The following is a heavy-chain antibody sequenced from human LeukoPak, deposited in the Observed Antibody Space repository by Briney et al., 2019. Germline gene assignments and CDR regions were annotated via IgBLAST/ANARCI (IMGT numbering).Heavy chain of an antibody. J-gene: IGHJ5*02. CDR1: GYTFTSYD. D-gene: IGHD2-2*01. V-gene: IGHV1-2*02. Sequence: ASVKVSCKASGYTFTSYDINWVRQAPGQGLEWMGWINPNSGGTNYAQKFQGRVTMTRDTSISTAYMELSRLRSDDTAVYYCARIGGPNIGYCSSTSCYSYGPWGQGTLVTVSS. CDR3: ARIGGPNIGYCSSTSCYSYGP. CDR2: INPNSGGT.